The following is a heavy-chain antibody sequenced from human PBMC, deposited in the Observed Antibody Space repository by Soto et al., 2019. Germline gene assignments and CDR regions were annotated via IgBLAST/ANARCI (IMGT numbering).Heavy chain of an antibody. CDR1: GFTFRDYA. J-gene: IGHJ4*02. CDR2: VSNSGSST. D-gene: IGHD2-2*01. Sequence: GGSLRLSCAASGFTFRDYAMSWVRQAPGRGPEWVSGVSNSGSSTYYADSVKGRFTISRDNSKNTLYLQMNSLRAEDTAVYYCAKHSRETTTCCGEDWGQGTRVTVSS. CDR3: AKHSRETTTCCGED. V-gene: IGHV3-23*01.